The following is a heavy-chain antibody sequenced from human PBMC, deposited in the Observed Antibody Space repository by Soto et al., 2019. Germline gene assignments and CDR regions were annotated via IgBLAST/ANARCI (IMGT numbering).Heavy chain of an antibody. CDR3: AGETYYNDSSGYQFDY. V-gene: IGHV1-18*04. J-gene: IGHJ4*02. D-gene: IGHD3-22*01. CDR2: ISAYNGNT. Sequence: ASVKVSCKASGYTFTSYGITWVRQAPGQGLEWMGWISAYNGNTKYAQKFQGRVTMTTETSTSTTYMELRGLRSDDTAVYYCAGETYYNDSSGYQFDYWGQGTLVTVSS. CDR1: GYTFTSYG.